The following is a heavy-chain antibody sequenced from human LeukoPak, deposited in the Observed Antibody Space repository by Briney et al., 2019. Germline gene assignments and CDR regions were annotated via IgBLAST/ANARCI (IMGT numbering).Heavy chain of an antibody. J-gene: IGHJ4*02. CDR3: ARGKGYSYGYVDY. Sequence: PSETLSLTCAVYGGSFSGYYWSWIRQPPGKGLEWIGEINHSGSTNYNPSLKSRVTISVDTSKNQFSLKLSSVTAADTAVYYCARGKGYSYGYVDYWRQGTLVTVSS. CDR2: INHSGST. CDR1: GGSFSGYY. V-gene: IGHV4-34*01. D-gene: IGHD5-18*01.